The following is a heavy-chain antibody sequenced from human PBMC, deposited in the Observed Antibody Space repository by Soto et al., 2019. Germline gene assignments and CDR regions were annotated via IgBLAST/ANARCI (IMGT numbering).Heavy chain of an antibody. J-gene: IGHJ4*02. V-gene: IGHV3-23*01. Sequence: EVQLLESGGGLVQPGGSLRLSCAASGFTFSSYGMTWVRQAPGKGLEWVSFSSATGAGTYYADSVKGRFTISRDNSKNTLYPQMTRLRAEDTGVYFCAKDRRAGGNYGFYSDFWGQGALVIVSS. D-gene: IGHD1-7*01. CDR1: GFTFSSYG. CDR2: SSATGAGT. CDR3: AKDRRAGGNYGFYSDF.